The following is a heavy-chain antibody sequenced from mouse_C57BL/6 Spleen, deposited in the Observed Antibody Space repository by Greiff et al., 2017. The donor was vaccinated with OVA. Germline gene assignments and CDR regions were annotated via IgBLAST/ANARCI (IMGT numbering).Heavy chain of an antibody. CDR2: INPSNGGT. Sequence: QVQLKQPGTELVKPGASVKLSCKASGYTFTSYWMHWVKQRPGQGLEWIGNINPSNGGTNYNEKFKSKATLTVDKSSSTAYMQLSSLTSEDSAVYYCARRGYYGSSYGGLWYFDVWGTGTTVTVSS. CDR3: ARRGYYGSSYGGLWYFDV. CDR1: GYTFTSYW. V-gene: IGHV1-53*01. J-gene: IGHJ1*03. D-gene: IGHD1-1*01.